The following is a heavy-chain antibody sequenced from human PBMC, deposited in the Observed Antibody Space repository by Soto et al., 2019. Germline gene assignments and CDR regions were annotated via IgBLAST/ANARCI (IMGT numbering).Heavy chain of an antibody. J-gene: IGHJ3*02. CDR1: GFTFSSYA. CDR3: AKDDVLLWFGELLRRDDAFDI. Sequence: GGSLRLSCAASGFTFSSYAMSWVRQAPGKGLEWVSAISGSGGSTYYADSVKGRFTISRDNSKNTLYLQMNSLRAEDTAVYYCAKDDVLLWFGELLRRDDAFDIWGQGTMVTVSS. CDR2: ISGSGGST. D-gene: IGHD3-10*01. V-gene: IGHV3-23*01.